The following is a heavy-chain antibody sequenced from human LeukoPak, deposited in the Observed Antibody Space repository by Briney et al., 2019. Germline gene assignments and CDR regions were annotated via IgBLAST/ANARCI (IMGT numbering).Heavy chain of an antibody. CDR2: ISGSGGST. J-gene: IGHJ4*02. Sequence: GGSLRLSCAASGFTFSSYAMSWVRQAPGKGLEWVSAISGSGGSTYYADSVKGRFTISRDNAKNSLYLQMNSLRAKDTAVYYCARDLEYYYDSSGYYPDYWGQGTLVTVSS. CDR3: ARDLEYYYDSSGYYPDY. D-gene: IGHD3-22*01. CDR1: GFTFSSYA. V-gene: IGHV3-23*01.